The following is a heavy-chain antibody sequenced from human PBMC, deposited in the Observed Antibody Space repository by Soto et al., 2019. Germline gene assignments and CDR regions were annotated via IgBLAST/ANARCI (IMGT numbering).Heavy chain of an antibody. CDR2: ISPKSGGT. D-gene: IGHD6-19*01. CDR3: ARPPGYISDWYYFDL. CDR1: GYTFTGYY. J-gene: IGHJ4*02. Sequence: AAVKVSCKASGYTFTGYYMHWVRQAPGQGFEWMGRISPKSGGTNYAQKFQGRVTMTWDTSLNTAYMELSSLISEDTAVYYCARPPGYISDWYYFDLWGQGTLVTVSS. V-gene: IGHV1-2*02.